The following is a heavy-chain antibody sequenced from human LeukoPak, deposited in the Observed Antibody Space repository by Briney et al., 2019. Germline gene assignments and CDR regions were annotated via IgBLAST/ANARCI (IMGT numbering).Heavy chain of an antibody. CDR3: ARDYDYVWGSPGCAFDI. Sequence: ASVKVSCKASGGTFSSYAISWVRQAPGQGLEWIGRIIPIFGTANYAQKFQGRVTITTDESTSTAYMELRSLRSDDTAVYYCARDYDYVWGSPGCAFDIWGQGTMVTVSS. V-gene: IGHV1-69*05. D-gene: IGHD3-16*01. CDR1: GGTFSSYA. CDR2: IIPIFGTA. J-gene: IGHJ3*02.